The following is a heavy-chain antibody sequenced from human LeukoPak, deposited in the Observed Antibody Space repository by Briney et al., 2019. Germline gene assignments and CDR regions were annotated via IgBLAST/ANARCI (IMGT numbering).Heavy chain of an antibody. CDR1: GFTFSAYA. J-gene: IGHJ4*02. D-gene: IGHD4-17*01. CDR2: ISRTSTFT. CDR3: VRVGLDYGDYVDY. V-gene: IGHV3-11*05. Sequence: GGSLRLSCEASGFTFSAYAMTWVRQAPGKGLEWVSYISRTSTFTNYADSVKGRFTISRNNAENSLYLQMNSLRAEDTAVYFCVRVGLDYGDYVDYWGQGSLVTVSS.